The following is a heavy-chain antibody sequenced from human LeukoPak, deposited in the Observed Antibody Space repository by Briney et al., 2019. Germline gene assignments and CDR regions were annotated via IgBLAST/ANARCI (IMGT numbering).Heavy chain of an antibody. Sequence: SETLSLTCTVSGGSISSYYWSWIRQPPGKGREGIGYIYYSGSTNYSPSLKSRVTMSVATSKNQFSLKLSSVTAADTAVYYCAARVGVMGYFDFWGQGTLVTVSS. D-gene: IGHD3-16*01. CDR2: IYYSGST. CDR1: GGSISSYY. V-gene: IGHV4-59*01. J-gene: IGHJ4*02. CDR3: AARVGVMGYFDF.